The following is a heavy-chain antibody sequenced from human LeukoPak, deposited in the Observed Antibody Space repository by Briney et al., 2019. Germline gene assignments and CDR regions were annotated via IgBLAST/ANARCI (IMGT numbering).Heavy chain of an antibody. V-gene: IGHV1-2*02. Sequence: GASVKVSCKASGYSFTGYYLHWVRQAPGQGLEWMGWINPYSGSTTYAQQFQGRVTMTRDTANTTVYMEPNRLTSDDTAVYYCARYPPDDFWGQGTLVTVS. J-gene: IGHJ4*02. CDR1: GYSFTGYY. CDR3: ARYPPDDF. D-gene: IGHD1-14*01. CDR2: INPYSGST.